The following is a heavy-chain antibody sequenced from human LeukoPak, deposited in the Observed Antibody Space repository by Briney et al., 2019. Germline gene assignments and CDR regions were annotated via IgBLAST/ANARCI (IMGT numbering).Heavy chain of an antibody. CDR1: GGSISSYY. Sequence: KPSETLSLTCTVSGGSISSYYWSWIRQPPGKGLEWIGYIYTSGSTNYNPSLKSRVTISVDTSKNQFSLKLSSVTAADTAVYYCARNLLGFDPWGQGTLVTVSS. V-gene: IGHV4-4*09. CDR3: ARNLLGFDP. J-gene: IGHJ5*02. CDR2: IYTSGST. D-gene: IGHD2-15*01.